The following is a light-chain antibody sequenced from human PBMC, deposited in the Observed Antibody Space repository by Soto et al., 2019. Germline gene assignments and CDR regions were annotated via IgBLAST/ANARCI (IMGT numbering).Light chain of an antibody. CDR3: QQLNSYPLT. J-gene: IGKJ4*01. Sequence: DIQMTQSPSSLSASVGDRVTITCRASQSISSYLNWYQQKPGKAPKLLIYAASSLQSGVPSRFSGSGSGTDFTRTISSLQPEDFATYYCQQLNSYPLTFGGGTKVDIK. V-gene: IGKV1-39*01. CDR1: QSISSY. CDR2: AAS.